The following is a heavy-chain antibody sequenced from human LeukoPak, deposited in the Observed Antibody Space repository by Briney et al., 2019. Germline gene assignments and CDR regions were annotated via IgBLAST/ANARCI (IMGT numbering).Heavy chain of an antibody. D-gene: IGHD3-10*01. CDR2: ITGSGANT. CDR1: GFTFSSHT. V-gene: IGHV3-23*01. Sequence: GGSLRLSCAASGFTFSSHTMSWVRQAPGKGLAWVSSITGSGANTYYADSVEGRFTISRDNSKSTLHLEMNGLRAEDTADYYCAKAYGSYNGAFEIWGQGTMVTVSS. CDR3: AKAYGSYNGAFEI. J-gene: IGHJ3*02.